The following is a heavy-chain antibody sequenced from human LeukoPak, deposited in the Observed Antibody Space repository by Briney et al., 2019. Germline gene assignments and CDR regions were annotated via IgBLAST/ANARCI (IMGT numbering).Heavy chain of an antibody. CDR3: AKDRSLNFDY. Sequence: GGSLRLSCAASGFSFSSFSMNWVRQAPGKGLEWVSAISGSGGSTYYADSVKGRFTISRDNSKNTLYLQMNSLRAEDTAVYYCAKDRSLNFDYWGQGTLVTVSS. J-gene: IGHJ4*02. CDR2: ISGSGGST. V-gene: IGHV3-23*01. CDR1: GFSFSSFS.